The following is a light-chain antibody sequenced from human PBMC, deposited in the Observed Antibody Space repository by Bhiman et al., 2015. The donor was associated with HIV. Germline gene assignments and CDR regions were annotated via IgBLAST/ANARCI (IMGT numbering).Light chain of an antibody. V-gene: IGLV1-51*02. Sequence: QSLLTQPPSVSAAPGQKVTISCSGSSSNIGNNYLSWYRQLPRTAPKLLIYENNRRPSGVPARFSGSKSGTSATLAITGLQTGDEADYYCATWDSSLSAVVFGGGTKLTVL. CDR3: ATWDSSLSAVV. J-gene: IGLJ2*01. CDR1: SSNIGNNY. CDR2: ENN.